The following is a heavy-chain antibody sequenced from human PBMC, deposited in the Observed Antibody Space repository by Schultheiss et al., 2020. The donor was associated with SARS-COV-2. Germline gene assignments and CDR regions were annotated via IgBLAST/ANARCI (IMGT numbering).Heavy chain of an antibody. CDR1: GYTFTGYY. V-gene: IGHV1-2*02. CDR2: INPNSGGT. D-gene: IGHD3-9*01. J-gene: IGHJ6*02. CDR3: ARDFNRRYFDWSSPYYYGMDV. Sequence: ASVKVSCKASGYTFTGYYMHWVRQAPGQGLEWMGWINPNSGGTNYAQKFQGRVTMTRDTSISTAYMELSRLRSDDTAVYYCARDFNRRYFDWSSPYYYGMDVWGQGTTVTVSS.